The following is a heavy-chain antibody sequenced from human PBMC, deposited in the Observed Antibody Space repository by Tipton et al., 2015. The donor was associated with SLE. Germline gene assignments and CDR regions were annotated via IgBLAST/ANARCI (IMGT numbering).Heavy chain of an antibody. V-gene: IGHV4-34*01. CDR1: GGSFSGYY. CDR2: INHSGST. CDR3: ARENRGWAPDAFDI. J-gene: IGHJ3*02. D-gene: IGHD6-19*01. Sequence: TLSLTCAVYGGSFSGYYWSWIRQSPGKGLEWIGEINHSGSTNYNPSLKSRVTISVDTSKNQFSLKLRSVTAADTAVYYCARENRGWAPDAFDIWGQGTMVTVSS.